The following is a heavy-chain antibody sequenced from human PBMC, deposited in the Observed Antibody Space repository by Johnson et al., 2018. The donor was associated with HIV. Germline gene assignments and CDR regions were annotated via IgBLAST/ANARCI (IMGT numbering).Heavy chain of an antibody. D-gene: IGHD2-2*01. V-gene: IGHV3-30*19. Sequence: QVQLVESGGGLVQPGGSLRLSCAASGFTFSSYGMHWVRQAPGKGLEWVAVISYDGSNKYYADSVKGRFTISRDNSKNTLYLQMNSLRAEETAVYYCAIPLGVPTDDDAFDIWGQGTMVTVSS. CDR2: ISYDGSNK. J-gene: IGHJ3*02. CDR1: GFTFSSYG. CDR3: AIPLGVPTDDDAFDI.